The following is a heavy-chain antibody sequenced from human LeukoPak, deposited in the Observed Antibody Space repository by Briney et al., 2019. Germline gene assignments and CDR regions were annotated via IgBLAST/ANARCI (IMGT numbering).Heavy chain of an antibody. J-gene: IGHJ4*02. Sequence: ASVKVSCKASGGTFSSYAISWVRQAPGQGLEWMGRIIPIFGIANYAQKFQGRVTITADKSTSTAYMELGSLRSEDTAVYYCASDLGYCSGGSCYAPGDWGQGTLVTVSS. CDR3: ASDLGYCSGGSCYAPGD. D-gene: IGHD2-15*01. V-gene: IGHV1-69*04. CDR2: IIPIFGIA. CDR1: GGTFSSYA.